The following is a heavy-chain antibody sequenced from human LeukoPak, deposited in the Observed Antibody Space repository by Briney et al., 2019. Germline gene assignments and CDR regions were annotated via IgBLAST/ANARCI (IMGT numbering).Heavy chain of an antibody. V-gene: IGHV4-38-2*02. D-gene: IGHD6-19*01. Sequence: SETLSLTCTVSGYSISSGYYWGWIRQPPGKGLEWIGSIYHSGSTYYNPSLKSRVTISVDRSKNQFSLKLSSVTAADTAVYYCARTSGPGYSSGWLDYWGQGTLVTVSS. CDR2: IYHSGST. CDR1: GYSISSGYY. CDR3: ARTSGPGYSSGWLDY. J-gene: IGHJ4*02.